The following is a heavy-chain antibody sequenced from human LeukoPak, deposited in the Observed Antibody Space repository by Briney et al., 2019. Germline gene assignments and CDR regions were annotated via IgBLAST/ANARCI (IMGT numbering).Heavy chain of an antibody. J-gene: IGHJ4*02. V-gene: IGHV3-21*01. CDR3: ATISAAGRGGDFDF. CDR2: ISSGSAYI. D-gene: IGHD6-13*01. CDR1: GFTFGDYT. Sequence: GRSLRLSCAASGFTFGDYTMNWVRQAPGKGLEWVSSISSGSAYIYYTDSVKGRFTISRDNAENSLYLQMNSLRAEDTAVYYCATISAAGRGGDFDFWGQGTLVTVSS.